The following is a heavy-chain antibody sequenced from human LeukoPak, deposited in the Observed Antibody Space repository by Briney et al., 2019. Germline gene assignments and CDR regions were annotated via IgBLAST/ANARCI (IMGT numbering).Heavy chain of an antibody. CDR1: GFAFSNYA. Sequence: GGSLRLSCAASGFAFSNYAMAWVRQAPGKGLEWVSGLSGSGGNTFYAGSVKGRFTIFRDNPKNTLYLQMSSLRAEDTAVYYCATEKGDSPDYWGQGTLVTVSS. CDR3: ATEKGDSPDY. CDR2: LSGSGGNT. D-gene: IGHD3-16*01. V-gene: IGHV3-23*01. J-gene: IGHJ4*02.